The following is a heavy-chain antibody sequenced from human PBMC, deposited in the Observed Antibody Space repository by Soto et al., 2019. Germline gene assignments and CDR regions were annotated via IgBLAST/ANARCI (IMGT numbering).Heavy chain of an antibody. D-gene: IGHD3-22*01. CDR2: ISVYNGNT. CDR1: GYSFIGYG. Sequence: QVQLVQSGAEVKEPGASVKVSCKASGYSFIGYGLSWVRQAPGQGLEWMGWISVYNGNTNYAQNFQGRVTVTPGTSTSTVYMELRSLRADDTAVYYCARGRRPLNGGLYDTSGYFDYWGQGALVTVSS. V-gene: IGHV1-18*01. CDR3: ARGRRPLNGGLYDTSGYFDY. J-gene: IGHJ4*02.